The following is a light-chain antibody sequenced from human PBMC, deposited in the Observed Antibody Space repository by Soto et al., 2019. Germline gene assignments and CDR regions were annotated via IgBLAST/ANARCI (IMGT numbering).Light chain of an antibody. V-gene: IGKV4-1*01. Sequence: DIVMTQSPASLAVSLGERATINCKSSQSVLYSSNNKDYLAWYQQKPGQPPKLLIYWASTRESGVPDRFSGSGYGTDFALAISSLQAEDVAVYYCQQYYSSPLTFGGGTKVEIK. J-gene: IGKJ4*01. CDR3: QQYYSSPLT. CDR1: QSVLYSSNNKDY. CDR2: WAS.